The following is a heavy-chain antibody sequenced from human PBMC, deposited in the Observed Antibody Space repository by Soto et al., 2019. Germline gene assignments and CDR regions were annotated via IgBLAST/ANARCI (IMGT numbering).Heavy chain of an antibody. J-gene: IGHJ5*02. CDR2: INQSGST. CDR1: GGSLSGYY. V-gene: IGHV4-34*01. Sequence: PSETLSLTCAVDGGSLSGYYWSWIRQPPGKGLEWIGEINQSGSTNYNPSLKSRVTISEDTSKNHFSLKLTSVTAAGTAVYYCARGHYGRKQLVSYNWFDPWGQGALVTVS. D-gene: IGHD6-6*01. CDR3: ARGHYGRKQLVSYNWFDP.